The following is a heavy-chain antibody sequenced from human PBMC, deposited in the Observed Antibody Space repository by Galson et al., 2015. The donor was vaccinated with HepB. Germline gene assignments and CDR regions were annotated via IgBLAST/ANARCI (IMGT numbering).Heavy chain of an antibody. Sequence: SLRLSCAASGFTFSNYGMSWVRQAPGKGLEWVSAIGGSGTSTYYADSVKGRFIISRDNSKNTLYLQMNGLRAEDTAVYYCATIARAGWYFDLWGRGTLVTVSS. CDR1: GFTFSNYG. V-gene: IGHV3-23*01. J-gene: IGHJ2*01. CDR3: ATIARAGWYFDL. CDR2: IGGSGTST. D-gene: IGHD6-13*01.